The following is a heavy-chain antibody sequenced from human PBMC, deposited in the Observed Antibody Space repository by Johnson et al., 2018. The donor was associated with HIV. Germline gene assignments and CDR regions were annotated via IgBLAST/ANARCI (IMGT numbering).Heavy chain of an antibody. CDR3: ARDRGLDAFDI. J-gene: IGHJ3*02. Sequence: QEQLVESGGGVVQPGGSLRLSCAAFGFTFSSYGMHWVRQAPGKGLEWVAFIRYDGSNKYYADSVKGRFTISRDNSKNTLYLQMNSLRPEDTAVYYCARDRGLDAFDIWSQGTMVTVSS. CDR1: GFTFSSYG. CDR2: IRYDGSNK. V-gene: IGHV3-30*02. D-gene: IGHD3-10*01.